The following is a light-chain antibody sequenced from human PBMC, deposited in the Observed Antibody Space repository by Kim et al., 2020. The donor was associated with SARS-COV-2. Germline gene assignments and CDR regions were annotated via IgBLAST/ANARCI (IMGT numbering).Light chain of an antibody. Sequence: QSALTQPASVSGSPGQSITISCTGTSSDVGGYNYVSWYQQHPGKVPKLMIYDVSNRPSGVSNRFSGSKSGNTASLTISGLQAEDEADYYCSSYTSIATVVFGGGTQLTV. CDR3: SSYTSIATVV. CDR1: SSDVGGYNY. V-gene: IGLV2-14*03. J-gene: IGLJ2*01. CDR2: DVS.